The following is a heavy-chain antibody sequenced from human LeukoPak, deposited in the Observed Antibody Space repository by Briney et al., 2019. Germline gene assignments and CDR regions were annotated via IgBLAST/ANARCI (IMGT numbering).Heavy chain of an antibody. CDR1: GGSISSYY. Sequence: SETLPLTCTVSGGSISSYYWSWIRQPAGKGLEWIGRIYTSGSTNYNPSLKSRVTMSVDTSENQFSLKLSSVTAADTAVYYCARDIHGSSGWPDMWYYYYYMDVWGKGTTVTVSS. CDR2: IYTSGST. V-gene: IGHV4-4*07. D-gene: IGHD6-25*01. J-gene: IGHJ6*03. CDR3: ARDIHGSSGWPDMWYYYYYMDV.